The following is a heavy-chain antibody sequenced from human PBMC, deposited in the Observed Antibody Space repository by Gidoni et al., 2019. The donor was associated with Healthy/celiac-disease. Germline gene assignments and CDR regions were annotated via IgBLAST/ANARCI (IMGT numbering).Heavy chain of an antibody. CDR2: IYYSGST. J-gene: IGHJ4*02. CDR3: ASAYSSGWSRFDY. Sequence: QVQLQQSGPGLVKPSQTLSLTYTVSGGSITSGGYYWSWIRQHPGKGLEWIGYIYYSGSTSYNPSLKSRVTISVDTSKNQFSLKLSSVTAADTAVYYCASAYSSGWSRFDYWGQGTLVTVSS. V-gene: IGHV4-31*03. D-gene: IGHD6-19*01. CDR1: GGSITSGGYY.